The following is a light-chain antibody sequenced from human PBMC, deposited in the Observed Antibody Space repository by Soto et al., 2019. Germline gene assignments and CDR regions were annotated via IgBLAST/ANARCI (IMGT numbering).Light chain of an antibody. CDR2: LGS. V-gene: IGKV2-28*01. J-gene: IGKJ4*01. CDR1: QSLLQSNGNNY. CDR3: MQVLQTPPT. Sequence: DLVMTQSPLSLPVTPGEPASISCRSSQSLLQSNGNNYLGWFLQKPGQSPQLLIYLGSSRASGVPDRFSGSGSGTDFTLKISRVEAEDVGVYYCMQVLQTPPTFGGGTKVEIK.